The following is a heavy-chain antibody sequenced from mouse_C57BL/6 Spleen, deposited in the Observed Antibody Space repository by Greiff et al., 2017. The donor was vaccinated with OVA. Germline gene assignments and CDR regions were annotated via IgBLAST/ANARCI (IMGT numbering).Heavy chain of an antibody. D-gene: IGHD2-1*01. CDR1: GYTFTSYW. CDR3: ARKEDGNYVAMDY. CDR2: IDPSDSYT. V-gene: IGHV1-50*01. Sequence: QVQLQQPGAELVKPGASVKLSCKASGYTFTSYWMQWVKQRPGQGLEWIGEIDPSDSYTNYNQKFKGKATLTVDTSSSTAYMQLSSLTSEDSAVYYCARKEDGNYVAMDYWGQGTSVTVSS. J-gene: IGHJ4*01.